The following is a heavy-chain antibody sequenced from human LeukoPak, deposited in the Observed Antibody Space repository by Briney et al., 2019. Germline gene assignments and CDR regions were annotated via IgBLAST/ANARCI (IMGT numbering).Heavy chain of an antibody. Sequence: GRSLRLSCAPSGFTFSHYAMHWVRPAPGKGLEWVAVISIDGTNKFYADSVNGRLTISRDNSKNALYLQMNSLRAEGTAVYYCAKGARGDTVTSIVGLNWFDPWGQGTLVTVSS. V-gene: IGHV3-30*18. CDR1: GFTFSHYA. CDR3: AKGARGDTVTSIVGLNWFDP. CDR2: ISIDGTNK. J-gene: IGHJ5*02. D-gene: IGHD4-17*01.